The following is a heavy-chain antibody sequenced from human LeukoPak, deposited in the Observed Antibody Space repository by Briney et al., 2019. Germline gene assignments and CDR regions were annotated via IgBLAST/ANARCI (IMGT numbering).Heavy chain of an antibody. J-gene: IGHJ4*02. CDR2: INTSGSST. Sequence: SGGSLRLSCAASGFTFSDYWMHWVRQVPGKGLVWVSRINTSGSSTTYADSVKGRFTISRDNAKNTLYLQMDSLRAEDTGVYYCARSNHADDFWGQGTLVTVSS. CDR3: ARSNHADDF. V-gene: IGHV3-74*03. CDR1: GFTFSDYW. D-gene: IGHD1-14*01.